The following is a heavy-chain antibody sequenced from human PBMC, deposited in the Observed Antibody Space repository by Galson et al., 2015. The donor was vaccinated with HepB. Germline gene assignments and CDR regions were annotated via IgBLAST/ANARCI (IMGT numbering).Heavy chain of an antibody. Sequence: SVKVSCKASGYTFTSYYMHWVRQAPGQGLEWMGIINPSGGSTSYAQKFQGRVTMTRDTSTSTVYMELSSLRSEDTAVYYCARNGIAAPAYYYYYMDVWGKGTTVTVSS. CDR1: GYTFTSYY. CDR3: ARNGIAAPAYYYYYMDV. CDR2: INPSGGST. J-gene: IGHJ6*03. V-gene: IGHV1-46*03. D-gene: IGHD6-13*01.